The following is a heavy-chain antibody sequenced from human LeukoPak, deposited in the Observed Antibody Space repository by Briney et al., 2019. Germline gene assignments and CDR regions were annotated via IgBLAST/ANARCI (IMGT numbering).Heavy chain of an antibody. D-gene: IGHD3-22*01. CDR2: ISWNSGSI. Sequence: GGSLRLSCAASGFTFDDYAMHWVRQALGKGLEWVSGISWNSGSIGYADSVKGRFTISRDNAKNSLYLQMNSLRAEDTALYYCAKGGDDSSGYYQYYFDYWGQGTLVTVSS. CDR1: GFTFDDYA. CDR3: AKGGDDSSGYYQYYFDY. J-gene: IGHJ4*02. V-gene: IGHV3-9*01.